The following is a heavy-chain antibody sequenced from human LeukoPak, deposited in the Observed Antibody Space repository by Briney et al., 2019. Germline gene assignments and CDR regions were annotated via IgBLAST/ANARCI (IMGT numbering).Heavy chain of an antibody. V-gene: IGHV4-38-2*02. CDR2: FFHSGST. J-gene: IGHJ4*02. Sequence: PSETLSLTCTVSGYSISNGYYWGWIRQPPGKGLEWIGSFFHSGSTYYKPSLKSRITNYNPSLKSRVTLSVDTSKNQFSLKLSSVTAADTAVYYCARSPRGSSWYRGIEFDYWGQGTLVTVSS. CDR1: GYSISNGYY. D-gene: IGHD6-13*01. CDR3: ARSPRGSSWYRGIEFDY.